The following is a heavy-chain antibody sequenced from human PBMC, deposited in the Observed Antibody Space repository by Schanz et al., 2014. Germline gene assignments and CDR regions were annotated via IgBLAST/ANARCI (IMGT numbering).Heavy chain of an antibody. Sequence: QVQLVQSGGEVKKPGASATVSCKASGYTFNTHGISWVRQAPGQGLEWMGWISVYHGHTNYAEKVHGRVTMTTDTSTSTAYMELRSLISDDTAVYYCVRDAGWAFGDYHGMDVWGQGTLVTVSS. CDR2: ISVYHGHT. V-gene: IGHV1-18*01. J-gene: IGHJ6*02. CDR3: VRDAGWAFGDYHGMDV. CDR1: GYTFNTHG. D-gene: IGHD3-10*01.